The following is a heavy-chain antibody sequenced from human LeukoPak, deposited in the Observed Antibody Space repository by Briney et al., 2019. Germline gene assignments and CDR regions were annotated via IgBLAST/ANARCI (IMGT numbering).Heavy chain of an antibody. Sequence: GGSLRLSCAASGFTFDDYAMHWVRQAPAKGLEWVSGISWNSGSIGYADSVKGRFTISRDNAKNSLYLQMNSLRAEDTALYYCAKAVAAAGTYYFDYWGQGTLVTVSS. CDR3: AKAVAAAGTYYFDY. D-gene: IGHD6-13*01. CDR2: ISWNSGSI. J-gene: IGHJ4*02. V-gene: IGHV3-9*01. CDR1: GFTFDDYA.